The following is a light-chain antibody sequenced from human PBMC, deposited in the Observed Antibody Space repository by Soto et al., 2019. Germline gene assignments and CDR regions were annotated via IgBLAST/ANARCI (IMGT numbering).Light chain of an antibody. V-gene: IGKV3-15*01. CDR1: QSVSSN. CDR3: QQYNNWPTDRT. Sequence: EIVMTQSPATLSVSPGERATLSCRASQSVSSNLAWYQQKPGQAPRLHIYGASTRATGIPARFSGSGSGTEFTLTISSLKSEDFAIYFSQQYNNWPTDRTFGQGTKVEIK. CDR2: GAS. J-gene: IGKJ1*01.